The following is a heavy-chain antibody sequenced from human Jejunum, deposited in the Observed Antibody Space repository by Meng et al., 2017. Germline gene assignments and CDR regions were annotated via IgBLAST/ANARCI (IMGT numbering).Heavy chain of an antibody. D-gene: IGHD6-6*01. CDR2: ISSDGSNK. CDR1: AFPFSTYT. CDR3: ARDRQPFSNSRGLFDY. J-gene: IGHJ4*02. V-gene: IGHV3-30*04. Sequence: GGSLRLSCEASAFPFSTYTIHWVRQAPGKGLEWVALISSDGSNKHYADSVKGRFTISRDNSKNTLYLQMNSLRVEDTAIYDCARDRQPFSNSRGLFDYWGQGTLVTVYS.